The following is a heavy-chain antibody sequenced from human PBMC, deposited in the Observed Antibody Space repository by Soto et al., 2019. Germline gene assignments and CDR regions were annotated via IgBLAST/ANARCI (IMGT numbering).Heavy chain of an antibody. D-gene: IGHD3-3*01. V-gene: IGHV3-48*02. CDR3: ARGSSTYYDFWSGPYSMDV. J-gene: IGHJ6*02. CDR1: GFTFSSYS. CDR2: ISSSSSTI. Sequence: LRLSCAASGFTFSSYSMNWVRQAPGKGLEWVSYISSSSSTIYYADSVKGRFTISRDNAKNSLYLQMNSLRDEDTAVYYCARGSSTYYDFWSGPYSMDVWGQGTTVTVLL.